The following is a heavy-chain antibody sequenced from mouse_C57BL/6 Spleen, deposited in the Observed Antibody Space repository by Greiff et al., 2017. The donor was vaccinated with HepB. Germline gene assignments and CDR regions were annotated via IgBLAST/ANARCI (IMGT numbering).Heavy chain of an antibody. CDR2: IYPGDGDT. D-gene: IGHD2-4*01. Sequence: VKLVESGPELVKPGASVKISCKASGYAFSSSWMNWVKQRPGKGLEWIGRIYPGDGDTNYNGKFKGKATLTADKSSSTAYMQLSSLTSEDSAVYFCARSYYDYGGYFDYWGQGTTLTVSS. J-gene: IGHJ2*01. CDR1: GYAFSSSW. CDR3: ARSYYDYGGYFDY. V-gene: IGHV1-82*01.